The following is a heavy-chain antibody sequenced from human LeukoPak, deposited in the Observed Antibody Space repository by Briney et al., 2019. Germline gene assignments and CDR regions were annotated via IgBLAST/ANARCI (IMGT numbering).Heavy chain of an antibody. D-gene: IGHD3-10*01. CDR3: ARAKYYYGSGSYPSFDY. Sequence: KPSETLSLTCTVSGGSISSSSYYWGWIRQPPGKGLEWIGSIYYSGSIYYNPSLKSRVTISVDTSKNQFSLKLSSVTAADTAVYYCARAKYYYGSGSYPSFDYWGQGTLVTVSS. CDR2: IYYSGSI. J-gene: IGHJ4*02. CDR1: GGSISSSSYY. V-gene: IGHV4-39*07.